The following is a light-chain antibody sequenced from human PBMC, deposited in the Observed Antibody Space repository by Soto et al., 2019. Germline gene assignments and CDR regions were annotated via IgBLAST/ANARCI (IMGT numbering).Light chain of an antibody. CDR3: QQYYSTPRT. J-gene: IGKJ1*01. Sequence: DIVMTQSADSLAVSLGERATINCKSSQSVFSNSNNKKYLAWYQQKPGQPPKLLIHWASIRESGVPDRFSGSGSGTDFTLTINSLQAEDVAVYYCQQYYSTPRTFGQGTKVEIK. V-gene: IGKV4-1*01. CDR1: QSVFSNSNNKKY. CDR2: WAS.